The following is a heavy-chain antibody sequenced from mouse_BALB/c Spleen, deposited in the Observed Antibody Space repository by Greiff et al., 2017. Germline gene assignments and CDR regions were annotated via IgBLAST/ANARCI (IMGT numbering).Heavy chain of an antibody. Sequence: EVKLQESGPGLVKPSQSLSLTCTVTGYSITSDYAWNWIRQFPGNTLEWMGYISYSGSTSYNPSLKSRISITRDTSKNQFFLQLNSVTTEDTATYYCARPRGSWFAYWGQGTLVTVSA. J-gene: IGHJ3*01. V-gene: IGHV3-2*02. CDR1: GYSITSDYA. CDR3: ARPRGSWFAY. CDR2: ISYSGST.